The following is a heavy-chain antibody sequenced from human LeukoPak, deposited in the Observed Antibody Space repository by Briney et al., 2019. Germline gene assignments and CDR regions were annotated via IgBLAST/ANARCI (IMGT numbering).Heavy chain of an antibody. D-gene: IGHD6-13*01. CDR3: ARRSSSWEAAPDY. CDR2: INHSGST. V-gene: IGHV4-34*01. Sequence: SETLSLTCAVYGGSFSGYYWSWIRQPPGKGLEWIGEINHSGSTNYNPSLKSRVTISVDTSKNQFSLKLSSVTAADTAVYYCARRSSSWEAAPDYWGQGTLVTVSS. J-gene: IGHJ4*02. CDR1: GGSFSGYY.